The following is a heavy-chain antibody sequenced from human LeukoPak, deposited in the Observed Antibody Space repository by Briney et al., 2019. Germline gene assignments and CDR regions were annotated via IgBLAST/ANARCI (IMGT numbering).Heavy chain of an antibody. V-gene: IGHV1-3*01. Sequence: ASVKVSCKASGYTFSRYAMHWVRQAPGQRLEWMGWINAGNGNTKYSEKFQGRVTITRDTSASTAYMELSSLRSEDTAVYYCARDVRLRGVVTAINWFDPWGQGTLVTVSS. CDR3: ARDVRLRGVVTAINWFDP. J-gene: IGHJ5*02. D-gene: IGHD2-21*02. CDR2: INAGNGNT. CDR1: GYTFSRYA.